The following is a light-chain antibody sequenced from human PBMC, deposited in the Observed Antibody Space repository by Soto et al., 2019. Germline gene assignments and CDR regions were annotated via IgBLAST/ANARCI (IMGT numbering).Light chain of an antibody. J-gene: IGLJ2*01. CDR2: DVS. V-gene: IGLV2-11*01. CDR1: SSDVSTYNY. Sequence: QSVLTQPRSVSGSPGQSVTISCTGTSSDVSTYNYVSWYQQHPDKAPKLMIYDVSNRPSGVPDRFSGSKSGNTASLTISGLQAEDEADYYCCSYAGSFDVVFGGGTKLTVL. CDR3: CSYAGSFDVV.